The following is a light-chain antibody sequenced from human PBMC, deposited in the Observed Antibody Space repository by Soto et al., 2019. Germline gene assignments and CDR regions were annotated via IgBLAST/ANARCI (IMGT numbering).Light chain of an antibody. J-gene: IGLJ1*01. CDR2: EVN. CDR1: SSDIGNYDY. Sequence: QSALTQPASVSGSPGQSITISCTGTSSDIGNYDYVSWYQQHPGKAPKLIIYEVNNRPSGVSNRFSGSKSGNAASLTISGLQAEDEADHYCSSYTSSSTLYVFGTGTKVNVL. V-gene: IGLV2-14*01. CDR3: SSYTSSSTLYV.